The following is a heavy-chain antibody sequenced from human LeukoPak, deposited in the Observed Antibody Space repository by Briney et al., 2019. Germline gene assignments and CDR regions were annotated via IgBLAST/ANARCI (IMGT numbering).Heavy chain of an antibody. CDR2: ISGSGGST. CDR1: GFTFSDYA. V-gene: IGHV3-23*01. J-gene: IGHJ4*02. CDR3: AKYDYYDSSGYYGSLSDY. Sequence: GGSLRLSCAASGFTFSDYAMSWVRQAPGKGLEWVSTISGSGGSTYYADSVKGRFTLSRDNSKNTLYLQMNSLRAEDTAVYYCAKYDYYDSSGYYGSLSDYWGQGILVTVSS. D-gene: IGHD3-22*01.